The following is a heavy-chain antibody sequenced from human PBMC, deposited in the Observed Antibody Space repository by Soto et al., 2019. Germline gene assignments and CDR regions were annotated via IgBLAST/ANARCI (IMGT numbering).Heavy chain of an antibody. CDR2: ISGSGDRT. V-gene: IGHV3-23*01. J-gene: IGHJ4*02. Sequence: EVQLLESGGGLVQPGGSLRLSCAASGITISNSPMSWVRQDPGKGLDWVSGISGSGDRTDYADSAKGRFTISKDISRNSLSLQLDSMGVEDTAVYFCGKDDGGYPSTAPHWGQGTLVTVSS. D-gene: IGHD3-22*01. CDR1: GITISNSP. CDR3: GKDDGGYPSTAPH.